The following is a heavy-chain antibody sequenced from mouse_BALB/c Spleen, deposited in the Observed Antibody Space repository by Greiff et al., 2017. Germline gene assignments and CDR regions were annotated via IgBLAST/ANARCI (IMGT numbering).Heavy chain of an antibody. CDR3: ARSTSLYYWFAY. V-gene: IGHV5-17*02. D-gene: IGHD1-1*01. J-gene: IGHJ3*01. Sequence: EVQLVESGGGLVQPGGSRKLSCAASGFTFSSFGMHWVRQAPEKGLEWVAYISSGSSTIYYADTVKGRFTISRDNPKNTLFLQMTSLRSEDTAMYYCARSTSLYYWFAYWGQGTLVTVSA. CDR2: ISSGSSTI. CDR1: GFTFSSFG.